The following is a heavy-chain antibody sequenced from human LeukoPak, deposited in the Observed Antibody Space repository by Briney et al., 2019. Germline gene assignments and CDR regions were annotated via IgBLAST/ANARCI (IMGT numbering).Heavy chain of an antibody. D-gene: IGHD2-8*01. CDR3: AKAKRGPKGVVDAFDI. CDR1: GFTFNNYA. Sequence: PGGSLRLSCAASGFTFNNYAMSWVRQAPGKGLEWVSAISGSGGSTYYADSVKGRFTISRDNSKNTLYLQMNSLRAEDTAVYYCAKAKRGPKGVVDAFDIWGQGTMVTVSS. V-gene: IGHV3-23*01. CDR2: ISGSGGST. J-gene: IGHJ3*02.